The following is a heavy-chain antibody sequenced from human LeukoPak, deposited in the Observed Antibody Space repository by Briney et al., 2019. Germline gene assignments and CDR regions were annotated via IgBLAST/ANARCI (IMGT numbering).Heavy chain of an antibody. CDR1: GGSISTYY. CDR3: ARRVATKPKYCFDC. D-gene: IGHD5-24*01. CDR2: IYYSGNT. Sequence: SETLSLTCTVSGGSISTYYWTWIRQPPGKALEWIGFIYYSGNTNYNPSLRSRVTISLDTSKNQFSPQLSSVTAADTAVYYCARRVATKPKYCFDCWGQGTLVTVSS. J-gene: IGHJ4*02. V-gene: IGHV4-59*08.